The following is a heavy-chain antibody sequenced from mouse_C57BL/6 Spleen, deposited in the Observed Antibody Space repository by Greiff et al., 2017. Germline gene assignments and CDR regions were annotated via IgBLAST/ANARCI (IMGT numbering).Heavy chain of an antibody. CDR2: IDPEDGDT. CDR1: GFNIKDYY. CDR3: TMALITTVVASPY. V-gene: IGHV14-1*01. J-gene: IGHJ3*01. Sequence: EVMLVESGAELVRPGASVKLSCTASGFNIKDYYMHWVKQRPEQGLEWIGRIDPEDGDTEYAPKFQGKATMTADTSSNTAYLQLSSLTSEDTAVYYCTMALITTVVASPYWGQGTLVTVSA. D-gene: IGHD1-1*01.